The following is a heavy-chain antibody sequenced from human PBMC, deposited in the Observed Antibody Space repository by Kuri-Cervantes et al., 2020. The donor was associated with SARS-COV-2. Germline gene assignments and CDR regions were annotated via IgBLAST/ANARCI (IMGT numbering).Heavy chain of an antibody. J-gene: IGHJ6*03. D-gene: IGHD2-2*01. V-gene: IGHV4-34*01. CDR1: GGSFNSYY. CDR3: ARGEVIVVPAAVANYCYMDV. CDR2: INHSGST. Sequence: SETLSLTCAVYGGSFNSYYWSWIRQPPGKGLEWIGEINHSGSTNYNPSLKSRVTISVDTSKNQFSLKLSSVTAADTAVYYCARGEVIVVPAAVANYCYMDVWGKGTTVTVSS.